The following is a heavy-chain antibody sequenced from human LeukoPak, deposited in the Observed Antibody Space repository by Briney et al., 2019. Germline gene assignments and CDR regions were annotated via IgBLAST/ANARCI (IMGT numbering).Heavy chain of an antibody. CDR1: GFTFSSYS. D-gene: IGHD3-22*01. Sequence: GGSLRLSCAASGFTFSSYSMNWVLQAPGKGLEWVSYISSSSSTIYYADSVKGRFTISRDNAKNSLYLQMNSLRAEDTAVYYCARDSPPYYYDSSGYTNDYWGQGTLVIVSS. CDR3: ARDSPPYYYDSSGYTNDY. J-gene: IGHJ4*02. CDR2: ISSSSSTI. V-gene: IGHV3-48*04.